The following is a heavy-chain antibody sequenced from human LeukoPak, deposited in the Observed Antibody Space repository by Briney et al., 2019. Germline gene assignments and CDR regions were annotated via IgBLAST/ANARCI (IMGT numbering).Heavy chain of an antibody. CDR3: ARLITGTTTAFDI. CDR1: GGSISGYY. J-gene: IGHJ3*02. Sequence: NASETLSLTCSVSGGSISGYYWTWSRQPAGKGLEWIGRVYTSGSTHYNPSLKTRLTMSVDTSKNQSSLKLSSVTAADTAVYYCARLITGTTTAFDIWGQGTMVTVSS. CDR2: VYTSGST. V-gene: IGHV4-4*07. D-gene: IGHD1-7*01.